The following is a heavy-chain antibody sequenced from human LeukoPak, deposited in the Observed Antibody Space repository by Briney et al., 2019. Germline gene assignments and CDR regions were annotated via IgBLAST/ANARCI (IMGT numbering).Heavy chain of an antibody. V-gene: IGHV4-38-2*02. Sequence: SETLSLTCTVSGYSISSGYYWGWIRQPPGQGLAWIGSIYHSGSTYYNPSLKSRVTISVDTSKNQFSLKLSSVTAADTAVYYCARDPVEYYYDTRPGMDVWGQGTTVTVSS. CDR1: GYSISSGYY. CDR2: IYHSGST. D-gene: IGHD3-22*01. J-gene: IGHJ6*02. CDR3: ARDPVEYYYDTRPGMDV.